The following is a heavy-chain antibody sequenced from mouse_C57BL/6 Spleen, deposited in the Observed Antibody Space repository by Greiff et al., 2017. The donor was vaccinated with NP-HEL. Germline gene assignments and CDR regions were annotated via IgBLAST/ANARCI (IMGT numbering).Heavy chain of an antibody. J-gene: IGHJ2*01. Sequence: EVQLVESGPGLVKPSQSLSLTCSVTGYSITSGYYWNWIRQFPGNKLEWMGYISYDGSNNYNPSLKNRISITRDTSKNQFFLKLNSVTTEDTATYYCARLLLRFPYFDYWGQGTTLTVSS. CDR3: ARLLLRFPYFDY. CDR2: ISYDGSN. V-gene: IGHV3-6*01. D-gene: IGHD1-1*01. CDR1: GYSITSGYY.